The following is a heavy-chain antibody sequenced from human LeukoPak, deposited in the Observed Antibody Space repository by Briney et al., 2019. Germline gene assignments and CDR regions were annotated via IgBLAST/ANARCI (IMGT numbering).Heavy chain of an antibody. CDR2: IKTKSDT. J-gene: IGHJ4*02. V-gene: IGHV3-15*01. D-gene: IGHD3-22*01. CDR1: GFTFSDYY. CDR3: TADISDSSGENPDY. Sequence: GGSLRLSCAASGFTFSDYYMSWVRQAPGKGLEWVGRIKTKSDTDYAAPVKGRFAISIDDSKNTLYLQMNSLKAEDTAVYYCTADISDSSGENPDYWGQGTLVTVSS.